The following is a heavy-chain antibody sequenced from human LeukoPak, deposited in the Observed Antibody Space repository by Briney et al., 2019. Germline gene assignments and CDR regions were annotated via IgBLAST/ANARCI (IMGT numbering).Heavy chain of an antibody. J-gene: IGHJ4*02. CDR3: TTLYGSGNYY. D-gene: IGHD3-10*01. V-gene: IGHV3-15*01. CDR2: IKTKTDGGTT. Sequence: GGSLRPSCAASGFTFSNAWMSWVRQAPGKGLEWVGQIKTKTDGGTTESAATVKGRFTISRDDSKNTLYLQMNSLKIEDTAMYYCTTLYGSGNYYWGQGTLVTVSS. CDR1: GFTFSNAW.